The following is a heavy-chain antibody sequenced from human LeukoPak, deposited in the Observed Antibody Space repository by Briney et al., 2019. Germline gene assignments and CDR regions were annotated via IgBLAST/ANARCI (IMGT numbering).Heavy chain of an antibody. V-gene: IGHV3-23*01. CDR3: ERDPSEYEYNRGWYRDF. Sequence: GGSLRLACAASGLTFSNYGMAWFRQAPGKGLEWVSTINIRADETHYADSVKGRFTISRDNSKSTLALQMRSLRVDDTAVYYCERDPSEYEYNRGWYRDFWGQGSQVIVSS. D-gene: IGHD6-19*01. J-gene: IGHJ4*02. CDR1: GLTFSNYG. CDR2: INIRADET.